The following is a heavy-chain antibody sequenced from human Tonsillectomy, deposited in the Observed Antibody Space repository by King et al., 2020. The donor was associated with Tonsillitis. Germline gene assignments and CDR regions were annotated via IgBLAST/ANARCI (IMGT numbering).Heavy chain of an antibody. CDR1: GFTFSSYA. CDR2: ISGVDGST. Sequence: VQLVESGGALVQPGGSLRLSCATSGFTFSSYAMSWVRQVPGKGLEWVSGISGVDGSTYYVDSVKGRFTISRDNSKDTLYLQMDSLGAEDTAVYYCARAGDYGDYDCFDPWGQGTLVTVSS. D-gene: IGHD4-17*01. J-gene: IGHJ5*02. V-gene: IGHV3-23*04. CDR3: ARAGDYGDYDCFDP.